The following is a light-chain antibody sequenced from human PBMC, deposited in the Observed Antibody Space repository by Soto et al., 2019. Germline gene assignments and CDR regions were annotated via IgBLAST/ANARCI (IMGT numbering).Light chain of an antibody. CDR3: QQGYSITYT. J-gene: IGKJ2*01. V-gene: IGKV1-39*01. Sequence: DIQMTQSPSSLSASVGDRVTITCRASQSISSYLNCYQQKPGKAPQLLIYAASSLQSGVPSRFSGSGSGTDFTLVISSLQPEDCATYYCQQGYSITYTFRQATKLESK. CDR1: QSISSY. CDR2: AAS.